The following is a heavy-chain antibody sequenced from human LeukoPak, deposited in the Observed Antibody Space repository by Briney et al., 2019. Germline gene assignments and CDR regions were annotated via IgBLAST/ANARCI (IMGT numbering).Heavy chain of an antibody. Sequence: GESLKISCKGSGYSFTSYWIGWVRQMPGKGLEWMGIIYPGDSDTRYSPSFQGQVTISADKSISTAYLQWSSLKASDTAMYYCARQQYYYDSSGYYYNWFDPWGQGTLVTVPS. CDR2: IYPGDSDT. CDR3: ARQQYYYDSSGYYYNWFDP. J-gene: IGHJ5*02. CDR1: GYSFTSYW. V-gene: IGHV5-51*01. D-gene: IGHD3-22*01.